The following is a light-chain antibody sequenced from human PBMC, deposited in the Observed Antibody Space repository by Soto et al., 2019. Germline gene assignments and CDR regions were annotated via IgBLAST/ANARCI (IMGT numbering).Light chain of an antibody. V-gene: IGKV3-20*01. J-gene: IGKJ3*01. CDR1: QSVSSDY. CDR2: RAS. CDR3: QLYGGSRPFT. Sequence: EIVLTQSPGTLSLSPGERATLSCRASQSVSSDYLAWYQQKPGQAPRLLISRASRRATGIPDRFSGSGSGTDSNITITRLEAEDFAHQCGQLYGGSRPFTCGGGTKVDIK.